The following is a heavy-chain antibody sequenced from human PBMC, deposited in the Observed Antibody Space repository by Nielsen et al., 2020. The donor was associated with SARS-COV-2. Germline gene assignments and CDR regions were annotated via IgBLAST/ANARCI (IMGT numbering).Heavy chain of an antibody. CDR3: ASPFDY. Sequence: GESLKISCAASGFTFSSYAMSWVRQAPGKGLEWVSVIYSGGSSTYYADSVKGRFTISRDNSKNTLYLQMNSLRAEDTAVYYCASPFDYWGRGTLVTVSS. CDR2: IYSGGSST. J-gene: IGHJ4*01. CDR1: GFTFSSYA. V-gene: IGHV3-23*03.